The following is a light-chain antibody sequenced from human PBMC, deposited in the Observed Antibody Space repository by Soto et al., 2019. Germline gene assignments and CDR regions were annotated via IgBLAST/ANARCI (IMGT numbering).Light chain of an antibody. CDR1: QSVSSN. CDR3: QQYKNGQT. J-gene: IGKJ1*01. CDR2: GAS. V-gene: IGKV3-15*01. Sequence: VMTQSPATLSVSPGDRVTLSCRASQSVSSNLACYQHKPGQAPRLLIYGASTRATGIPATFRGIGSGTEFTLTISSLQAADFAVYYCQQYKNGQTFGQATKGEI.